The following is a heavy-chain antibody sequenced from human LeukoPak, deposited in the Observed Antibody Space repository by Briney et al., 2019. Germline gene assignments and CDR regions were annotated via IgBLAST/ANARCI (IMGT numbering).Heavy chain of an antibody. CDR1: GYTFTSYG. V-gene: IGHV1-18*01. D-gene: IGHD3-3*01. CDR3: ARVVFGVQDYYYGMDV. J-gene: IGHJ6*02. CDR2: ISAYNGNT. Sequence: ASVKVSCKASGYTFTSYGISWVRQAPGQGLEWMGWISAYNGNTNYAQKLQGRVTMTTDTSTSIAYMELRSLRSDDTAVYYCARVVFGVQDYYYGMDVWGQGTTVTVSS.